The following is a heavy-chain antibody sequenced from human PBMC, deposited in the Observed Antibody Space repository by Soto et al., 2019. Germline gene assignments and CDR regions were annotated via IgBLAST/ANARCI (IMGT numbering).Heavy chain of an antibody. V-gene: IGHV4-59*01. CDR1: GGSISSYY. J-gene: IGHJ3*02. D-gene: IGHD2-21*02. CDR2: IYYSGST. Sequence: QVQLQESGPGLVKPSETLSLTCTVSGGSISSYYWSWIRQPPGKGLVWIGNIYYSGSTNYNPSLKSRVTISVDTSKNQFSLKLSSVTAADTAVYYCARDRNVVVTASDAFDIWGQGTMVTVSS. CDR3: ARDRNVVVTASDAFDI.